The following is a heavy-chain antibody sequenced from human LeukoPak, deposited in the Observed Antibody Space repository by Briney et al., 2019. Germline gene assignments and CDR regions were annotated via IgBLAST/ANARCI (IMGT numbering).Heavy chain of an antibody. J-gene: IGHJ5*02. Sequence: GGSLRLSCAASGFTFSSYSMNWVRQAPVKVLEWVSSISSSSSYIYYADSVKGRFTISRDNAKNSLYLQMNSLRAEDTAVYYCARETGYSSGWYTAYAPEASYDPPTWGQGTLVTVSS. CDR3: ARETGYSSGWYTAYAPEASYDPPT. V-gene: IGHV3-21*01. D-gene: IGHD6-19*01. CDR2: ISSSSSYI. CDR1: GFTFSSYS.